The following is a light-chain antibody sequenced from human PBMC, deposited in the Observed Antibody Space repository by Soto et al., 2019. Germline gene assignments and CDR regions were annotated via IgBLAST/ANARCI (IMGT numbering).Light chain of an antibody. J-gene: IGKJ2*01. V-gene: IGKV3-20*01. CDR1: QSVSSSY. CDR3: QQYANSPYT. Sequence: EIVLTQSPGTLSLSPGEGATLSCRASQSVSSSYLAWYQQKPGQAPRLLIYDASSRATGIPDRFSGSESGTDFTLTISRVEPEDFEVYYCQQYANSPYTFGRGTKVDIX. CDR2: DAS.